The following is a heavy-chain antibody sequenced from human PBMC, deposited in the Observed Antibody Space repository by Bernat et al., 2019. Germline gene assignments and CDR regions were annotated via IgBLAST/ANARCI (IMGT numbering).Heavy chain of an antibody. J-gene: IGHJ4*02. CDR3: RGYEEYSGQTGDYHYFDY. Sequence: QVQLQQWGAGLLKPSETLSLTCAVYGGSFSGYYWSWIRQPPGKGLEWIGEINHSGSTNYNPSLKSRVTISVDTSKNQFSLKLSSVTAADTAVYYCRGYEEYSGQTGDYHYFDYWGQGTLVTVSS. CDR1: GGSFSGYY. V-gene: IGHV4-34*01. D-gene: IGHD5-12*01. CDR2: INHSGST.